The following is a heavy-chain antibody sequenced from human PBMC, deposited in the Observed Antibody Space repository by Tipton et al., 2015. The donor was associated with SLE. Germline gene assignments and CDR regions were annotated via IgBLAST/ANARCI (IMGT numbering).Heavy chain of an antibody. CDR3: ARDGVVPAAIRENAFDI. J-gene: IGHJ3*02. Sequence: QSGPEVKKPGASVKVSCKASGYTFTSYGISWVRQAPGQGLEWMGWISAYNGNTNYAQKLQGRVTMTTDTSTSTAYMGLRSLRSDDTAVYYCARDGVVPAAIRENAFDIWGQGTMVTVSS. V-gene: IGHV1-18*01. CDR2: ISAYNGNT. D-gene: IGHD2-2*02. CDR1: GYTFTSYG.